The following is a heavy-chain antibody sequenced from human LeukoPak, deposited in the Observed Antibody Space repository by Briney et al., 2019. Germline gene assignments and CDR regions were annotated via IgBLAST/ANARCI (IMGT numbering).Heavy chain of an antibody. CDR1: GFTFSNYW. V-gene: IGHV3-74*01. CDR2: INDDGRTT. Sequence: GGSLRLSCAASGFTFSNYWMHWVRQVPGKGLVWVSRINDDGRTTFYADSVKGRFTISRDNAKNTLFLQINSLRAEDTAVYYCAREILAPGKTHDYGGQGTLLTVSS. CDR3: AREILAPGKTHDY. J-gene: IGHJ4*02.